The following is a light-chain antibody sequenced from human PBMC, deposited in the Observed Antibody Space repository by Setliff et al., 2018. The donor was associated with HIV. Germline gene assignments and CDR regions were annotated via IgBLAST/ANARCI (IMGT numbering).Light chain of an antibody. CDR2: GAS. Sequence: DIQLTQSPSFLSASIGDRITITCRASQHISTSLAWYQQKPGKAPNLLIYGASTLQSGVPSRFSGSGSGTEFTLTIASLQPEDFATYYCQHLNTLPSITFGQGTRLEIK. CDR1: QHISTS. J-gene: IGKJ5*01. V-gene: IGKV1-9*01. CDR3: QHLNTLPSIT.